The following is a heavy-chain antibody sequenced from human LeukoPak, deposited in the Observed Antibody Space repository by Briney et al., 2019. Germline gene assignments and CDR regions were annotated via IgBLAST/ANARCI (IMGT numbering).Heavy chain of an antibody. CDR3: ARGGIAVAGTLGMDV. J-gene: IGHJ6*02. V-gene: IGHV4-34*01. CDR2: INHSGST. D-gene: IGHD6-19*01. Sequence: GSLRLSCAASGFTFSNAWMSWIRQPPGKGLEWIGEINHSGSTNYDPSLKSRVTISVDTSKNQFSLKLSSVTAADTAVYYCARGGIAVAGTLGMDVWGQGTTVTVSS. CDR1: GFTFSNAW.